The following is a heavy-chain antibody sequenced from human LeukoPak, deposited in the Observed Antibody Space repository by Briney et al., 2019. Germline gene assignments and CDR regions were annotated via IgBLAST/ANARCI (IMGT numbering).Heavy chain of an antibody. V-gene: IGHV1-18*04. CDR1: GYTFTGYY. Sequence: ASVKVSCKASGYTFTGYYMHWVRQAPGQGLEWMGWISAYNGNTNYAQKLQGRVTMTTDTSTSTAYMELRSLRSDDTAVYYCARVRCSSTSCYGGADWFDPWGQGTLVTVSS. J-gene: IGHJ5*02. D-gene: IGHD2-2*01. CDR3: ARVRCSSTSCYGGADWFDP. CDR2: ISAYNGNT.